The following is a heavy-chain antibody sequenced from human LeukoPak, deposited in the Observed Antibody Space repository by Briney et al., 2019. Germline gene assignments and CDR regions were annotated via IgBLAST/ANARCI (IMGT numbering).Heavy chain of an antibody. CDR2: IRQDGSEK. CDR3: ARDPIDY. J-gene: IGHJ4*02. CDR1: EFIFSSYW. Sequence: GGSLRLSCTASEFIFSSYWMTWVRQAPGRGLEWVANIRQDGSEKNFVDSVKGRFTISRDNAKNSLYLQMNTLTAEDTAVYYCARDPIDYWGQGTLVTVTS. V-gene: IGHV3-7*01.